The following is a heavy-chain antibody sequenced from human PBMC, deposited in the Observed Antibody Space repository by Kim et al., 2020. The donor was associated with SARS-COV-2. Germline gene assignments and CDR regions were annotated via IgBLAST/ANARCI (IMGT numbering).Heavy chain of an antibody. J-gene: IGHJ4*02. D-gene: IGHD2-15*01. CDR3: ARVQGYCSGGSCYLFDY. V-gene: IGHV4-30-2*05. Sequence: TSRVTVSVDTSKNQFSLKLSSVTAADTAVYYCARVQGYCSGGSCYLFDYWGQGTLVTVSS.